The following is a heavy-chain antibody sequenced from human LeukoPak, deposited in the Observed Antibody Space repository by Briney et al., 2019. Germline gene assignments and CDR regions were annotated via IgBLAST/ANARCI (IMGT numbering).Heavy chain of an antibody. V-gene: IGHV1-46*01. CDR3: ARETSLATIPYDY. Sequence: ASVKVSCKASGHTFTSYYMHWVRQAPGQGLEWMGIINPSGGSTSYAQKFQGRVTMTRDMSTSTVYMELSSLRSEDTAVYYCARETSLATIPYDYWGQGTLVTVSS. CDR2: INPSGGST. J-gene: IGHJ4*02. D-gene: IGHD5-12*01. CDR1: GHTFTSYY.